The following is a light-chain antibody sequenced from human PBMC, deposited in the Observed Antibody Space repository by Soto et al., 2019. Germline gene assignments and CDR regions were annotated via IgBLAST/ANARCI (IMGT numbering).Light chain of an antibody. V-gene: IGLV1-40*01. CDR1: SSNIGAGYD. CDR3: QSYDTSLSGWVV. J-gene: IGLJ2*01. CDR2: DNS. Sequence: QSVLTQPASASGAPGQRVTISCTGGSSNIGAGYDVHWYRQLPGTAPELLIYDNSNRPSGVPARVSGSKSGTSASLAITGLQADDEADYYCQSYDTSLSGWVVFGGGTKLTVL.